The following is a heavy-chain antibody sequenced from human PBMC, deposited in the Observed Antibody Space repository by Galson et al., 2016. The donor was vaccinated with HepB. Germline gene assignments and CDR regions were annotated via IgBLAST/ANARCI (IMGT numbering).Heavy chain of an antibody. Sequence: SLRLSCAASGLTFSRYWMHWVRQAPGKGLAWVSRINGDGSGVNYTDSVKGRFTISRDNARNTLYLRMNSLRADDTAVYFCASGSWSGYAPFDYWGQGIQVAVS. CDR2: INGDGSGV. D-gene: IGHD3-3*01. V-gene: IGHV3-74*01. CDR3: ASGSWSGYAPFDY. J-gene: IGHJ4*02. CDR1: GLTFSRYW.